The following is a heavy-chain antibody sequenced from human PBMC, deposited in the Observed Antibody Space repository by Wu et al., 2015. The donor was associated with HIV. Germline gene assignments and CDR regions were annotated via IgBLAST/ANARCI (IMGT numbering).Heavy chain of an antibody. CDR1: GYTFTGYY. J-gene: IGHJ4*02. D-gene: IGHD6-19*01. Sequence: QVQLVQSGAEVKKPGASVRVSCKTSGYTFTGYYIHWVRQAPGQGLEWMGWINPGSGDTSYSQKLQNRVTMTRDTSISTAYMELNRPRFDDTAVYYCARDPQEVSGWYTHWGQGTLVTVSS. CDR3: ARDPQEVSGWYTH. CDR2: INPGSGDT. V-gene: IGHV1-2*02.